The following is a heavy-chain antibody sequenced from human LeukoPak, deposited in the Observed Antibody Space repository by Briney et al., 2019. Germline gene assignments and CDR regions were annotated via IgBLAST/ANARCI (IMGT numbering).Heavy chain of an antibody. V-gene: IGHV1-69*13. CDR2: IIPIFGTA. D-gene: IGHD3-22*01. J-gene: IGHJ4*02. Sequence: ASVKVSCKASGGTFSSYAINWVRQAPGQGLEWMGGIIPIFGTANYAQKFQGRVTITADESTSTAYMELSSLRSEDTAVYYCASAYDSSGYYPYYFDYWGQGTLVTVSS. CDR3: ASAYDSSGYYPYYFDY. CDR1: GGTFSSYA.